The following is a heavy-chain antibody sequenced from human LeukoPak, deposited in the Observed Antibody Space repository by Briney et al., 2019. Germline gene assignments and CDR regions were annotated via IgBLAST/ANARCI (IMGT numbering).Heavy chain of an antibody. V-gene: IGHV3-48*03. Sequence: PGGSLRLSCAASGFTFSSYEMNWVRQAPGKGLEWVSYISSSGSTIYYADSVKGRFTISRDNAKNSLYLQVNSLRAGDTAVYYCARTVVAAFFDYWGQGTLVTFSS. J-gene: IGHJ4*02. CDR1: GFTFSSYE. D-gene: IGHD3-22*01. CDR3: ARTVVAAFFDY. CDR2: ISSSGSTI.